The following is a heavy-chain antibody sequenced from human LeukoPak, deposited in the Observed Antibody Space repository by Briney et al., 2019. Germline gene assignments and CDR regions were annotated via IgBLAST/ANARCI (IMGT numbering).Heavy chain of an antibody. CDR1: GGSISSGNYY. V-gene: IGHV4-61*02. CDR3: AKVFKGYDSSERSRWFDP. J-gene: IGHJ5*02. D-gene: IGHD3-22*01. Sequence: SETLSLTCTVSGGSISSGNYYWSWIRKPAGRGLEWIGRIYTSGSTNYNPSLKSRVTISVDTSKNQFSLKLSSVTAADTAVYYCAKVFKGYDSSERSRWFDPWGQGTLVTVSS. CDR2: IYTSGST.